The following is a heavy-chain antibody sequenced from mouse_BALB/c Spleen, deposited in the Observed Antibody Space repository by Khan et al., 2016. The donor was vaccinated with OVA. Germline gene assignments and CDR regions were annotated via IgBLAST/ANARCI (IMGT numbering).Heavy chain of an antibody. V-gene: IGHV1-63*02. CDR1: GYTFTNYW. Sequence: QVQLKQSGAELVRPGTSVKMSCKAAGYTFTNYWIGWVKQRPGHGLEWIGDIYPGSGNTNYNEKLRGKATLTADTSSSTAYMQLSSLTSEDSAIYYCARPFYYGSRYDTMDAWGQGTSVTVSS. CDR3: ARPFYYGSRYDTMDA. D-gene: IGHD1-1*01. CDR2: IYPGSGNT. J-gene: IGHJ4*01.